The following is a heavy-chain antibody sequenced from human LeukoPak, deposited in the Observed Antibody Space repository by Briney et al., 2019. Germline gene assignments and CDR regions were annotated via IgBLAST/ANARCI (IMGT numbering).Heavy chain of an antibody. CDR1: GFTFSSYA. D-gene: IGHD6-19*01. J-gene: IGHJ4*02. CDR2: ISDSGGST. CDR3: AKQSFSSGCYDN. Sequence: GGSLRLSCAASGFTFSSYAMSWVRQAPGTGLEWVSAISDSGGSTYYADSVKGRFTISRDNSKNTLYLQMNSLRAEDTAVYYCAKQSFSSGCYDNWGQGTLVTVSS. V-gene: IGHV3-23*01.